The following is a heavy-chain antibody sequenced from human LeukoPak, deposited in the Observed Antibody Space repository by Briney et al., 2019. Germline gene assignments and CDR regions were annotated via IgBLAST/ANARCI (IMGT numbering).Heavy chain of an antibody. V-gene: IGHV3-21*01. CDR1: GFTFSSYS. D-gene: IGHD3-10*01. CDR2: ISSSSSYI. J-gene: IGHJ6*02. CDR3: ARDGITMVYGMDV. Sequence: PGGSLRLSCAASGFTFSSYSMNWVRQAPGKGLEWVSSISSSSSYIYYADSVKGRFTISRDNAKNSLYLQMNSLRAEDTAVYYCARDGITMVYGMDVWGQGTTVTVPS.